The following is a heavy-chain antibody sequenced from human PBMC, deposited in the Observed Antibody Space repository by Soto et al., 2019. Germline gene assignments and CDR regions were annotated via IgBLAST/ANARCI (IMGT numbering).Heavy chain of an antibody. CDR3: AKRRGEGYFDL. V-gene: IGHV3-23*01. CDR2: IGGTSGST. D-gene: IGHD3-10*01. CDR1: GFIFSNFG. Sequence: GGSLRLSCAASGFIFSNFGMGWVRRAPGKGLEWVSAIGGTSGSTYYADSVKGRFTISRDNSKNTLSLQMSRLRAEDTAVYYCAKRRGEGYFDLWGRGTLVTVSS. J-gene: IGHJ2*01.